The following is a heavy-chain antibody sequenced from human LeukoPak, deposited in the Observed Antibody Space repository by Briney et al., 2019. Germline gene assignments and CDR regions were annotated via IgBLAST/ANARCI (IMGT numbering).Heavy chain of an antibody. CDR1: GFTFSSYN. J-gene: IGHJ6*02. D-gene: IGHD3-10*01. CDR2: IGSGSRTI. CDR3: ARVDLTYGSVPYMDV. Sequence: GGSLRVSCAASGFTFSSYNMNWVRQAPGKGLEWISYIGSGSRTIYYADSVKGRFTISRDNAKNSLYLQMNSLRAEDTAVYYCARVDLTYGSVPYMDVWGQGTTVTVSS. V-gene: IGHV3-48*01.